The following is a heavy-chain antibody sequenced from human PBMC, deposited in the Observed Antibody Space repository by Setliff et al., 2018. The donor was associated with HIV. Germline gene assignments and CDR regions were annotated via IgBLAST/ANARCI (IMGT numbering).Heavy chain of an antibody. V-gene: IGHV1-2*06. D-gene: IGHD3-9*01. CDR3: ARMVAMTGYTYDD. CDR2: INPNSGGT. Sequence: ASVKVSCKASGYIFTDYCMHWVRQAPGQELGWMGRINPNSGGTNYAQKFQGRVTMTRDTSISTAYTELSSLRSEDTAMYYCARMVAMTGYTYDDWGQGTQVTVSS. CDR1: GYIFTDYC. J-gene: IGHJ4*02.